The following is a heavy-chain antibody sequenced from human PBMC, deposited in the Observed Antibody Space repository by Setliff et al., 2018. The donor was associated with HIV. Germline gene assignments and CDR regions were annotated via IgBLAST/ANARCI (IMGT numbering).Heavy chain of an antibody. D-gene: IGHD4-17*01. CDR1: GFTFTSYA. CDR2: IKSKTDGGAT. Sequence: PGGSLRLSCAASGFTFTSYAMTWVRQAPGKGLEWVGRIKSKTDGGATDYAAPVKGRFTISRDDSKRIAYLQMNSLKTEDTAVYYCIADHGEPEALDIWGPGTMVTVSS. V-gene: IGHV3-15*01. J-gene: IGHJ3*02. CDR3: IADHGEPEALDI.